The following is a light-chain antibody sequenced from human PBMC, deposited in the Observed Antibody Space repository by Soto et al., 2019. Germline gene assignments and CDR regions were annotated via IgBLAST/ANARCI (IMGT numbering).Light chain of an antibody. CDR3: MQSLETPWT. CDR1: QRLLHSNGYNY. V-gene: IGKV2-28*01. Sequence: IVMTQSPLSLTVTPGEPASISCRSSQRLLHSNGYNYLEWYLQKPGQSPQLLINLDSDRASGVPDRFSGSGSGTDFTLKISRVEAEDVGLYYYMQSLETPWTFGQRTKVEIK. J-gene: IGKJ1*01. CDR2: LDS.